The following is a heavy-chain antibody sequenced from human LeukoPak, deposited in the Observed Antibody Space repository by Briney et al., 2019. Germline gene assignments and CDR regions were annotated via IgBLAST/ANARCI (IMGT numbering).Heavy chain of an antibody. V-gene: IGHV1-69*13. J-gene: IGHJ4*02. CDR3: ARDRLGYCSGGSCSPFDY. CDR1: RGTFSSYA. CDR2: IIPIFGTA. D-gene: IGHD2-15*01. Sequence: SVKVSCTASRGTFSSYAISWVRQAPGQGLEWMGGIIPIFGTANYAQKFQGRVTITADESTSTAYMELSSLRSEDTAVYYCARDRLGYCSGGSCSPFDYWGQGTLVTVSS.